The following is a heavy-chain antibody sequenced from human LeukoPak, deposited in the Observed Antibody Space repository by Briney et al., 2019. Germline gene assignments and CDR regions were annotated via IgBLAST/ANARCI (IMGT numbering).Heavy chain of an antibody. V-gene: IGHV3-7*01. CDR3: ARLDSFDAFDI. CDR1: GFTFSSYW. Sequence: GGSLRLSCAASGFTFSSYWMHWVRQAPGKGLEWVANIKQDGSEKYYVDSVKGRFTISRDNAKNSLYLQMDSLRAEDTAVYYCARLDSFDAFDIWGQGTMVTVSS. CDR2: IKQDGSEK. D-gene: IGHD5-18*01. J-gene: IGHJ3*02.